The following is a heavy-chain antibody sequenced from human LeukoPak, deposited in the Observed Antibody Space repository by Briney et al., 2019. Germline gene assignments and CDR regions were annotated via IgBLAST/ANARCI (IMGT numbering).Heavy chain of an antibody. J-gene: IGHJ3*01. CDR2: INPDGSDQ. CDR1: GFTFTSHW. V-gene: IGHV3-7*05. CDR3: ARGGVSRAAFDL. Sequence: GGSLRLSCAASGFTFTSHWMNWVRQAPGKGLEWVAKINPDGSDQQYVDSMKGRFTISRDNARNSLFLQVNSLRAGDTAVYYCARGGVSRAAFDLWGQGTMVTVSS.